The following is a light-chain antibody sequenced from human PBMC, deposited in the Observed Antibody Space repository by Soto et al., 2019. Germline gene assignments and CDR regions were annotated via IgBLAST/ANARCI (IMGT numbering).Light chain of an antibody. Sequence: DITMTQSPSSLSSSIGDSVSLTCQASQDISKFLNWYQHKPGQAPSLLIYDASKSHFGVPSRFSGSGSGTDFTFTISSLQPEDNATYYCQKYENRPYTFGTGNKGAI. CDR2: DAS. J-gene: IGKJ3*01. V-gene: IGKV1-33*01. CDR1: QDISKF. CDR3: QKYENRPYT.